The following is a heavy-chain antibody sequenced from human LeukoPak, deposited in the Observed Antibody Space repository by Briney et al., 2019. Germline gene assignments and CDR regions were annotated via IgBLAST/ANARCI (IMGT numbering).Heavy chain of an antibody. CDR2: INQDGSEK. J-gene: IGHJ4*02. CDR1: GFTFSNYW. V-gene: IGHV3-7*03. CDR3: AKMLDITIFGAAGY. D-gene: IGHD3-3*01. Sequence: PGGSLRLSCAASGFTFSNYWMSWVRQAPGKGLEWVAYINQDGSEKNYVDSGKGRFTVSRDNAKNSLYLQMNSLRAEDTAVYYCAKMLDITIFGAAGYWGQGTLVTVSS.